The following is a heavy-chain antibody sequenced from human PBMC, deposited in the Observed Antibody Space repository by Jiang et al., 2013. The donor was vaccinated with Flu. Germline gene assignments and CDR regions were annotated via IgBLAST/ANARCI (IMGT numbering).Heavy chain of an antibody. CDR2: TYYRSKWYN. Sequence: SQTLSLTCAISGDSVSSNSAAWNWIRQSPSRGLEWLGRTYYRSKWYNDYAVSVKSRITINPDTSKNQFSLQLNSVTPEDTAVYYCAREGLGEIAVAGNDAFDIWGQGTMVTVSS. V-gene: IGHV6-1*01. J-gene: IGHJ3*02. CDR1: GDSVSSNSAA. CDR3: AREGLGEIAVAGNDAFDI. D-gene: IGHD6-19*01.